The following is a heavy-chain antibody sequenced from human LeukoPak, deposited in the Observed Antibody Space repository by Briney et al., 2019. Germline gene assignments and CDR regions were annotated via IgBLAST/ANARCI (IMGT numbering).Heavy chain of an antibody. J-gene: IGHJ6*02. CDR2: ISSSSSYI. D-gene: IGHD6-13*01. CDR1: GFTFSSYS. V-gene: IGHV3-21*01. CDR3: ARQGSSSWYYGMDV. Sequence: PGGSLRLSCAASGFTFSSYSMNWVRQAPGKGLEWVSCISSSSSYISYADSVKGRFTISRDNAKNSLYLQTNSLRAEDTAVYYCARQGSSSWYYGMDVWGQGTTVTVSS.